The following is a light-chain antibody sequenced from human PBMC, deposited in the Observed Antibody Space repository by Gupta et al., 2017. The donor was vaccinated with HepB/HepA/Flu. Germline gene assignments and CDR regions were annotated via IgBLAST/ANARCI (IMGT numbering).Light chain of an antibody. CDR1: HSVTRSY. CDR3: QQYGSSGIT. V-gene: IGKV3-20*01. J-gene: IGKJ5*01. Sequence: IVLTQSPGTLSLSPGERVTLSCRASHSVTRSYLGWYQQIPGQAPSLLIYGTSNRATGIPDRFSGSGSGTDFTRTINRLEPEDFAVYYCQQYGSSGITFGQGTRLEIK. CDR2: GTS.